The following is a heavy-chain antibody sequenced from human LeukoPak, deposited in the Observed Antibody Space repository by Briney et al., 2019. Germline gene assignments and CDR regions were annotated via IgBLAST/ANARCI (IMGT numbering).Heavy chain of an antibody. D-gene: IGHD4-17*01. CDR1: GGSISSSSYY. V-gene: IGHV4-39*01. J-gene: IGHJ4*02. Sequence: PSETLSLTCTVSGGSISSSSYYWGWIRQPPGKGLELIGSIYFSGSTAYSPSLKSRVNISVDTSKNQFSLKLSSVTAADTAVYYCARFDSNGVTTVTTSFDYWGQGTLVAVSS. CDR2: IYFSGST. CDR3: ARFDSNGVTTVTTSFDY.